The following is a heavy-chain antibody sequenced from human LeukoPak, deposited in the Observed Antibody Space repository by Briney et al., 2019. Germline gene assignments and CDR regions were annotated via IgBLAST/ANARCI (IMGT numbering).Heavy chain of an antibody. CDR1: GFTFGYNA. CDR2: ISGSSAKI. V-gene: IGHV3-48*01. D-gene: IGHD5-24*01. CDR3: ARDQSRGQQWMYHLDD. J-gene: IGHJ4*02. Sequence: PGGSLRLSRAASGFTFGYNAMNWVRRAPGKGLEWVAYISGSSAKIDYGDAVKGRFTISRDNAKNSLFLQMNSLRVDDTAVYFCARDQSRGQQWMYHLDDWGQGTLVTVS.